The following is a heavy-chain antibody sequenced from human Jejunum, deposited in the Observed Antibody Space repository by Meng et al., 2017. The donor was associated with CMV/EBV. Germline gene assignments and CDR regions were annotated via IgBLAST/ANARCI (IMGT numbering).Heavy chain of an antibody. V-gene: IGHV5-51*01. Sequence: SGYIFATYWIGWVRQMPGKGLEWMGVIHPVDSDTRYSPSFQGQVTISVERSISTAYLHWKSLKASDTAIYYCTRVGGATRLNWFDPWGQGTLVTVSS. D-gene: IGHD1-26*01. CDR1: GYIFATYW. J-gene: IGHJ5*02. CDR2: IHPVDSDT. CDR3: TRVGGATRLNWFDP.